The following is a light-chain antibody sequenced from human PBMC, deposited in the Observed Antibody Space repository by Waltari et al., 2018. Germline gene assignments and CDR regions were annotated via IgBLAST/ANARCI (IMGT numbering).Light chain of an antibody. V-gene: IGKV4-1*01. Sequence: DIVMTQSPDSLAASVGDSATNNCKSSQSLLSSSNNKDFLIWYQQKQGQPPKLLFYWAPARESGVPDRFSGSGSGTDFTLTISSLQAEDVAVYYCQQYYGTPITFGQGTRLEIK. CDR2: WAP. CDR1: QSLLSSSNNKDF. J-gene: IGKJ5*01. CDR3: QQYYGTPIT.